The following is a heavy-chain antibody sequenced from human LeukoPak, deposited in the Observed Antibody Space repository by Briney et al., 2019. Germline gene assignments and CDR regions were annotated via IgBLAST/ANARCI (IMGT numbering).Heavy chain of an antibody. V-gene: IGHV3-74*01. CDR3: ATTPSGYCSSTSCRPYYFDY. J-gene: IGHJ4*02. Sequence: GGSLRLSCAASGFTFSSSWMYWVRQAPGKGLVWVSRIDSDGSDTTYADSVKGRFTISRDNAKNTLYLQMNSLRAEDTAVYYCATTPSGYCSSTSCRPYYFDYWGQGTLVTVSS. D-gene: IGHD2-2*01. CDR2: IDSDGSDT. CDR1: GFTFSSSW.